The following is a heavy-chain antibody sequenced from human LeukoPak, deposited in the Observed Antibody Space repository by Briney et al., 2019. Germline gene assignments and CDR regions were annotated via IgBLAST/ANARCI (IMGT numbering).Heavy chain of an antibody. D-gene: IGHD6-13*01. Sequence: SETLCLSCTLSGGSISSYYRSCVRHPAGEGLEWVWRIYTSGSTNYNPSLTSRVTMSVDTSKNQFSLKLSSVTAADTAVYYCAREKFIPGIAAAGTTNWFDPWGQGTLVTVSS. V-gene: IGHV4-4*07. CDR3: AREKFIPGIAAAGTTNWFDP. CDR2: IYTSGST. CDR1: GGSISSYY. J-gene: IGHJ5*02.